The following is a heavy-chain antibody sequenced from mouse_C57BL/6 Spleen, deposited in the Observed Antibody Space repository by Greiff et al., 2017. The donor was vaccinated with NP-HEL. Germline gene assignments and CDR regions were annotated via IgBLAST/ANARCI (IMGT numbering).Heavy chain of an antibody. CDR3: AIYYGYDRGFAY. J-gene: IGHJ3*01. CDR1: GYSITSGYD. D-gene: IGHD2-2*01. CDR2: ISYSGST. V-gene: IGHV3-1*01. Sequence: DVKLQESGPGMVKPSQSLSLTCTVTGYSITSGYDWHWIRHFPGNKLEWMGYISYSGSTNYNPSLKSRISITHDTSKNHFFLKLNSVTTEDTATYYCAIYYGYDRGFAYWGQGTLVTVSA.